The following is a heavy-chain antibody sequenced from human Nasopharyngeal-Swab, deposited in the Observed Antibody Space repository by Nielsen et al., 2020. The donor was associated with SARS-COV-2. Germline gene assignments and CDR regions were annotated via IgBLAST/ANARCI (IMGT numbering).Heavy chain of an antibody. CDR2: ISSSSSYI. CDR1: GFTFSSYS. D-gene: IGHD3-10*01. CDR3: ASETYYYGSGSSVGYCGMDV. Sequence: GGSLRLSCAASGFTFSSYSMNWVRQAPGKGLEWVSSISSSSSYIYYADSVKGRFTISRDNAKNSLYLQMNSLRAEDTAVYYCASETYYYGSGSSVGYCGMDVWGQGTTVTVSS. V-gene: IGHV3-21*01. J-gene: IGHJ6*02.